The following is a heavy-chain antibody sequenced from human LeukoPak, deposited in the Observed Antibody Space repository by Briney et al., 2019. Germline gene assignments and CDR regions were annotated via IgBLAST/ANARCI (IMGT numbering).Heavy chain of an antibody. V-gene: IGHV4-59*01. CDR2: IYYSGST. Sequence: PSETLSLTCTVSGGSISSYYWSWIRQPPGKGLEWIGYIYYSGSTNYNPSLKSRVTISVDTSKNQFSLKLSSVTAADTAVYYCARDSCWYWHDAFDIWGQGTMVTVSS. J-gene: IGHJ3*02. D-gene: IGHD6-13*01. CDR1: GGSISSYY. CDR3: ARDSCWYWHDAFDI.